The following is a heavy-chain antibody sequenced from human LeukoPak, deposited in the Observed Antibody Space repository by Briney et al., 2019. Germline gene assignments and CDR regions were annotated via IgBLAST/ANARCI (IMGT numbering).Heavy chain of an antibody. J-gene: IGHJ4*02. V-gene: IGHV4-59*11. CDR3: ARGGVRLDY. D-gene: IGHD3-10*01. CDR1: GGSISSHY. Sequence: PSETLSLTCTVSGGSISSHYWSWIRQPPGKGLEWIGYIYHSGSTNYNPSLKSRVTISVDTPKNQFSLKLSSVTAADTAVYYCARGGVRLDYWGQGTLVTVSS. CDR2: IYHSGST.